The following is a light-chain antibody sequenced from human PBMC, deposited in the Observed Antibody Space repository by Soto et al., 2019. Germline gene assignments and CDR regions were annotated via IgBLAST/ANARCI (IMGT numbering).Light chain of an antibody. V-gene: IGLV2-8*01. CDR1: SSDVGSYNF. J-gene: IGLJ1*01. Sequence: QSALTQPPSASGSPGQSVTISCTGTSSDVGSYNFVSWYQQYPGKAPILMIYEVTKRPSGVPDRFSGSKSGNTASLTVSGLQAEDEADYYCSSFAASNTHVFGTGTKLTVL. CDR2: EVT. CDR3: SSFAASNTHV.